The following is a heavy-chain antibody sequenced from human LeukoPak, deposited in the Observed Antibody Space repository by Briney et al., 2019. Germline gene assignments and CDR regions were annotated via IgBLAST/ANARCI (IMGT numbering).Heavy chain of an antibody. CDR1: GFNFDLYA. D-gene: IGHD3-16*01. CDR2: ISSSSDYI. V-gene: IGHV3-21*01. J-gene: IGHJ4*02. CDR3: ASGHYDYVWGSISPTNYFDN. Sequence: GGSLRLSCAASGFNFDLYAMTWVRQAPGKGLEWVSSISSSSDYIFYADSVKGRFTISRDNAQNSLYLQMNSLRVEDTAVYYCASGHYDYVWGSISPTNYFDNWGQGTLVTVSS.